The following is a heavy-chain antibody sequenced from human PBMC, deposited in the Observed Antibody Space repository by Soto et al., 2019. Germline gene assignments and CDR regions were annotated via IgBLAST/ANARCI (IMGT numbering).Heavy chain of an antibody. D-gene: IGHD4-17*01. Sequence: GGSLILSCAASGFTFDDYAMHWVRQAPGKGLEWVSGISWNSGSIGYADSVKGRFTISRDNAKNSLYLQMNSLRAEETALYYCAKDMRSTVTYYYYGMDVWGQGTTVTVSS. CDR3: AKDMRSTVTYYYYGMDV. J-gene: IGHJ6*02. V-gene: IGHV3-9*01. CDR2: ISWNSGSI. CDR1: GFTFDDYA.